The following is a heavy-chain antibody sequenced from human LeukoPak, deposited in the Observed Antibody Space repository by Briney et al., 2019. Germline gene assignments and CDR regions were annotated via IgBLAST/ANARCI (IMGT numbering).Heavy chain of an antibody. CDR2: ISGSGGST. CDR1: GFTFTNHA. D-gene: IGHD3-10*01. Sequence: GGSLRLSCSASGFTFTNHAMNWVRQAPGKGLEWVSAISGSGGSTYYADSVKGRFTISRDNSKNTVYMQMNSLRAEETAVYYCVKGYRSGTYLLDCWGLGTLVTVSS. CDR3: VKGYRSGTYLLDC. V-gene: IGHV3-23*01. J-gene: IGHJ4*02.